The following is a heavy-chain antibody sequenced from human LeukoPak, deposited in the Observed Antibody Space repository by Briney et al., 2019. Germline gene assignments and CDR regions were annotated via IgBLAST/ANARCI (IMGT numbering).Heavy chain of an antibody. V-gene: IGHV3-53*01. CDR3: ARSLFFDH. Sequence: GGSLRLSCAASGLSVRSNYMNWVRQTPGKGLEWVSIIHSSGSTFYADSVKGRFTVSRDDSKNTVYLQMNSLRAEDTAVYYCARSLFFDHWGQGTLVTVSS. CDR2: IHSSGST. D-gene: IGHD2-21*01. CDR1: GLSVRSNY. J-gene: IGHJ4*02.